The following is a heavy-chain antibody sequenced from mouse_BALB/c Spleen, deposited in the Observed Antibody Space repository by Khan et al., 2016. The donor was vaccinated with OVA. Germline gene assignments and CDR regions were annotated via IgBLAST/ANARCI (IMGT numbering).Heavy chain of an antibody. CDR2: ISYSGST. CDR3: ARKNYYGYAVDY. D-gene: IGHD1-1*01. CDR1: GYSITSNYA. J-gene: IGHJ4*01. V-gene: IGHV3-2*02. Sequence: EVQLQQSGPGLVKPSQSLSLTCTVTGYSITSNYAWNWIRQFPGNKLEWMGYISYSGSTSYNPSLKSRISITRDTSKNQFFLQVNSVTTDDTATYYCARKNYYGYAVDYWGQGTSVTASS.